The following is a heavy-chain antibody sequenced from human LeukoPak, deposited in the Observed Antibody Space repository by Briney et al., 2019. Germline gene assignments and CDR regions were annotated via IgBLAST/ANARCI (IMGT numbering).Heavy chain of an antibody. V-gene: IGHV4-4*07. CDR2: IYTSGST. Sequence: PSETLSLTCTVSGGSISSYYWSWIRPPPGKGLEWIGHIYTSGSTNYSPSLKSRVTISVDKSKNQFSLKLSSVTASGTAVYYCARHYDPPSYYSNYFDSWGQGDVITVSS. D-gene: IGHD3-22*01. CDR3: ARHYDPPSYYSNYFDS. CDR1: GGSISSYY. J-gene: IGHJ4*02.